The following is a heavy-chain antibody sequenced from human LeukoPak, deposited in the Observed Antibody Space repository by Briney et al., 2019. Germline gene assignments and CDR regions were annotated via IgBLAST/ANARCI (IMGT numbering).Heavy chain of an antibody. Sequence: SETLSLTCTVSGDSLRSYYWSLIRQSAGKGLEWIGRINSSGSTNYKPSLKSRVIMSVDTSKNQFSLSLTSVTAADTAVYYCARGGRHDAFDIWGQGTMVTVSS. CDR1: GDSLRSYY. CDR3: ARGGRHDAFDI. CDR2: INSSGST. J-gene: IGHJ3*02. V-gene: IGHV4-4*07.